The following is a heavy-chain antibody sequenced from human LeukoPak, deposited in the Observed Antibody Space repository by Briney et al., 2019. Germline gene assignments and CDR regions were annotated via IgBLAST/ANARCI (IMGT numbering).Heavy chain of an antibody. D-gene: IGHD6-13*01. CDR1: GFTLNDYY. CDR3: ARDRFSSSWSNNLGIFGY. J-gene: IGHJ4*02. V-gene: IGHV3-11*04. Sequence: PGGSLRLSCAASGFTLNDYYMTWIRQAPGKGLEWISYISGSGGTIYYADSVRGRFTISRDNAKNSLYLQMNSLRAEDTAVYYCARDRFSSSWSNNLGIFGYWGQGTLVTVSS. CDR2: ISGSGGTI.